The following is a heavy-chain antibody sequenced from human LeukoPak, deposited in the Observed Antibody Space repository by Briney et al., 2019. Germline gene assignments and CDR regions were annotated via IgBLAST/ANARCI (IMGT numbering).Heavy chain of an antibody. CDR3: ANSFLEGFDP. CDR1: GFTFTNYW. CDR2: IYPGDSDT. Sequence: PGESLKISCKGSGFTFTNYWIGWVRQMPGKGLEWMGIIYPGDSDTRYSPSIQGQVTISADKSINTAYLQWSSLKASDTAMYYCANSFLEGFDPWGQGTLVTVSS. D-gene: IGHD2-15*01. J-gene: IGHJ5*02. V-gene: IGHV5-51*01.